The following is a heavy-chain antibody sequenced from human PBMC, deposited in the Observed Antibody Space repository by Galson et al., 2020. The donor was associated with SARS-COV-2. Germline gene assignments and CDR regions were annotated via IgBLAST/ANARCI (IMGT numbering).Heavy chain of an antibody. J-gene: IGHJ5*02. CDR1: GGSITSGPFY. Sequence: SETLSLTCTVSGGSITSGPFYWSWIRQPAGKGLEWIGRIYTSGNTNYNPSLESRVTISADRSKNQFSLKLTSVTAADTAVYYCARDVAVAGTAYCDPWGQGTLVTVSS. CDR3: ARDVAVAGTAYCDP. CDR2: IYTSGNT. D-gene: IGHD6-19*01. V-gene: IGHV4-61*02.